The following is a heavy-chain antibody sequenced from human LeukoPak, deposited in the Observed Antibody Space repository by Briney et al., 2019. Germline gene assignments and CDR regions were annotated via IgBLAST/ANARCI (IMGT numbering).Heavy chain of an antibody. Sequence: PGGSLRLSCAASGFSFSSYEMNWVRQAPGKGLEWVSYISSSSRTMYYADSVKGRFTISRDNAKNSLYLQMNSLRAEDTAVYYCARDRKDSYGYYFDYWGQGTLVTVSS. D-gene: IGHD5-18*01. CDR1: GFSFSSYE. J-gene: IGHJ4*02. CDR3: ARDRKDSYGYYFDY. V-gene: IGHV3-48*03. CDR2: ISSSSRTM.